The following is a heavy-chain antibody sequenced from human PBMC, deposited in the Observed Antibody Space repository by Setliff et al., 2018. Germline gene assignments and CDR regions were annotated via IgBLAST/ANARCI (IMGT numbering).Heavy chain of an antibody. CDR2: ISGSGGST. CDR3: AKNPTIAAAVMYFDY. J-gene: IGHJ4*02. CDR1: GFTFSNYA. Sequence: GGSLRLSCAASGFTFSNYALSWVRQAPGKGLEWVSAISGSGGSTYYADSVKGRFTISRDNSKNTLYLQMNSLRAEDTAVYYCAKNPTIAAAVMYFDYWGQGTLVTVSS. V-gene: IGHV3-23*01. D-gene: IGHD6-13*01.